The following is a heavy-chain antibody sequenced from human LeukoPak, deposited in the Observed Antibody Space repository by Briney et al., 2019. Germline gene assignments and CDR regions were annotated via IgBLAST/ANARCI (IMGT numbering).Heavy chain of an antibody. D-gene: IGHD6-13*01. J-gene: IGHJ4*02. CDR2: IYTGGTT. CDR1: GFTVSSSY. Sequence: GGSLRLSCAASGFTVSSSYMSCVRQAPGKGLEWVSIIYTGGTTYYADSVKGRFTISRDTSINKVYLEMNSLRVEDTAVYYCARYSSSSTRLPYYDFWGQGTLVTVSS. V-gene: IGHV3-53*01. CDR3: ARYSSSSTRLPYYDF.